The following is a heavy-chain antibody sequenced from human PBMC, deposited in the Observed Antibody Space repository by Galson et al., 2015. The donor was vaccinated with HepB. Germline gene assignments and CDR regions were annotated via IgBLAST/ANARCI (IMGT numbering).Heavy chain of an antibody. D-gene: IGHD3-22*01. Sequence: SVKVSCKASGGTFSNYAINWVRQAPGQGLEWMGIINPSGGTTDYAQKFQGRVTMTSDTSTTTVYMELSSLRSEDTAVYYCARTTYYYDSSGYFANYYYYGMDVWGQGTTVTVSS. CDR2: INPSGGTT. V-gene: IGHV1-46*01. CDR3: ARTTYYYDSSGYFANYYYYGMDV. J-gene: IGHJ6*02. CDR1: GGTFSNYA.